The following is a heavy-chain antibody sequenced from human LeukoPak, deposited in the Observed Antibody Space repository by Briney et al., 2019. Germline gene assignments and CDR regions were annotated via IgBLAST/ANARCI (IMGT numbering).Heavy chain of an antibody. CDR3: ASHCSSTSCQDY. Sequence: SVKVSCKASGGTFSSYTIGWVRQAPGQGLEWMGRIIPILGIANYAQKFQGRVTITADKSTSTAYMELSSLRSEDTAVYYCASHCSSTSCQDYWGQGTLVTVSS. D-gene: IGHD2-2*01. V-gene: IGHV1-69*02. CDR1: GGTFSSYT. CDR2: IIPILGIA. J-gene: IGHJ4*02.